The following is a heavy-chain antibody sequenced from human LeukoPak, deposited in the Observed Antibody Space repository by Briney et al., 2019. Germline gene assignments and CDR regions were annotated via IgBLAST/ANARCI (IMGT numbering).Heavy chain of an antibody. J-gene: IGHJ4*02. CDR2: INHSGST. CDR3: ARAKMATNISDLDY. CDR1: GGSFSSYY. D-gene: IGHD5-24*01. Sequence: SETLSLTCAVYGGSFSSYYWSWIRQPPGKGLEWIGEINHSGSTNYNPSLKSRVTISVDTSKNQFSLKLSSVTAADTAVYYCARAKMATNISDLDYWGQGTLVTVSS. V-gene: IGHV4-34*01.